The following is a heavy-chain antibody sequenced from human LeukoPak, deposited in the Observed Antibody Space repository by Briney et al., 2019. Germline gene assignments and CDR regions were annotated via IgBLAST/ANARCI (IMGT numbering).Heavy chain of an antibody. D-gene: IGHD3-22*01. CDR1: GFTFSSYG. V-gene: IGHV3-30*02. J-gene: IGHJ6*03. CDR3: ARGSEFPRYYYDSSGYWVYYYYMDV. Sequence: GGSLRLSCAASGFTFSSYGMHWVRQAPGKGLEWVAFIRYDGSNKYYADSVKGRFTISRDNSKNTLYLQMNSLRAEDTAVYYCARGSEFPRYYYDSSGYWVYYYYMDVWGKGTTVTVSS. CDR2: IRYDGSNK.